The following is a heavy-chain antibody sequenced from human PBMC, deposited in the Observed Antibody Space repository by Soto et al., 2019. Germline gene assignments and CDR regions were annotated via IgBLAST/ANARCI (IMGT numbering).Heavy chain of an antibody. CDR3: ARTQGYFDY. CDR2: TYYRSKWYN. J-gene: IGHJ4*02. CDR1: ADSVSSNRAA. Sequence: WPTLSLTCAISADSVSSNRAARNWIRQSPSRGLEWLGRTYYRSKWYNDYAVSVKSRITINPDTSKNQFSLQLNSVTPEDTAVYYCARTQGYFDYWGQGTLVTGSS. V-gene: IGHV6-1*01.